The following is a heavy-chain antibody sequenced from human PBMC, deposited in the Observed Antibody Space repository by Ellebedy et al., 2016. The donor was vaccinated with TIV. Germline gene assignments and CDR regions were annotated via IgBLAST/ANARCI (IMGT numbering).Heavy chain of an antibody. CDR2: INQDGSEQ. Sequence: GESLKISCVASGFTFSSYWMTWVRQAPGKGLEWVANINQDGSEQYYVDSVQGRFTISRDNARNSLNLQMNSVRAEDAAVYYCATDGSYGDYRSPTHAFVMWGQGTMVIVSS. D-gene: IGHD4-17*01. CDR3: ATDGSYGDYRSPTHAFVM. V-gene: IGHV3-7*01. CDR1: GFTFSSYW. J-gene: IGHJ3*02.